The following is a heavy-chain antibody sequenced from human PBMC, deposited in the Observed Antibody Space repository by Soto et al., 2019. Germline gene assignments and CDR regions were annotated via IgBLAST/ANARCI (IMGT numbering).Heavy chain of an antibody. J-gene: IGHJ5*02. CDR3: ANGGKDCNGGKCRSWFDP. D-gene: IGHD2-15*01. CDR1: GFTFSSYA. Sequence: DVQLLESGGGLVQPGGSLGLSCAASGFTFSSYALSWVRQAPGKGLEWVSSISAGGGGTYYADSVKGRFAISRDNSKNTLYLQMNSLRAEDSAIYYCANGGKDCNGGKCRSWFDPWGQGTLVTVSS. CDR2: ISAGGGGT. V-gene: IGHV3-23*01.